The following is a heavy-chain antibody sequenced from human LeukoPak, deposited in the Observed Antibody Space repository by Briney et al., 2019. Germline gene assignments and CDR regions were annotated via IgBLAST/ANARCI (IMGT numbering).Heavy chain of an antibody. D-gene: IGHD2-8*01. J-gene: IGHJ4*02. CDR2: IYYSGST. V-gene: IGHV4-30-4*01. CDR1: GGSINSDNYY. CDR3: ARGATNGPPIDY. Sequence: SETLSLTCTVSGGSINSDNYYWSWIRQPPGKGLEWIGYIYYSGSTYYKQSLRSRASISVDTSKNQFSLKLSSVTAADTAVYYCARGATNGPPIDYWGQGTVVTVSS.